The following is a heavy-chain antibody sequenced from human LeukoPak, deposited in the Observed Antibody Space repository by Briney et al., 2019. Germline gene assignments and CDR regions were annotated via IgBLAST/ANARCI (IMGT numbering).Heavy chain of an antibody. CDR2: INTNTGNP. D-gene: IGHD1-1*01. J-gene: IGHJ4*02. V-gene: IGHV7-4-1*02. Sequence: ASVKVSCKASGYTFTSYAMNWVRQAPGQGLEWMGWINTNTGNPTYAQGLTGRFVFSLDTSVSTAYLQISSLKAEDTAVYYCARDQPNWNDDLGIDYWGQGTLVTVSS. CDR1: GYTFTSYA. CDR3: ARDQPNWNDDLGIDY.